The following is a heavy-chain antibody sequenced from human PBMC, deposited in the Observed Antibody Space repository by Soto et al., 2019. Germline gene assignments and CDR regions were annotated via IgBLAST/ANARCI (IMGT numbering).Heavy chain of an antibody. CDR3: AKDFVSSGYSTPPYYYYMDV. J-gene: IGHJ6*03. CDR1: GLCFSDYW. CDR2: VKSNGSEK. D-gene: IGHD3-3*01. Sequence: ETSGLCFSDYWMSWVRQAPGRGMEWVANVKSNGSEKSYVDSVKGRFTISRDNAKNSLYLQMNSLRAEDTALYYCAKDFVSSGYSTPPYYYYMDVWGKGTTVTVSS. V-gene: IGHV3-7*05.